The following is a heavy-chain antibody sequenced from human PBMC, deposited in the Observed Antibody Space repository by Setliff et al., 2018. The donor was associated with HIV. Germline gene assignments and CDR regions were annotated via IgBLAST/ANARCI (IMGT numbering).Heavy chain of an antibody. V-gene: IGHV1-69*04. CDR3: ARDFHVLGYCSADSCPYDASDV. CDR2: IISILGTP. CDR1: GGTFSAYA. Sequence: SVKVSCKASGGTFSAYAVNWVRQAPGQGLEWMGRIISILGTPNYSYKFQGRVTITADKSTTTTYMELSSLRSDDTAIYYCARDFHVLGYCSADSCPYDASDVWGQGTRVTVSS. J-gene: IGHJ3*01. D-gene: IGHD2-15*01.